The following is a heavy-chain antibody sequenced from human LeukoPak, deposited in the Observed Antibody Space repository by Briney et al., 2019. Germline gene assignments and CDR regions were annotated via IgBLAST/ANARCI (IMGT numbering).Heavy chain of an antibody. V-gene: IGHV3-7*03. D-gene: IGHD3-16*01. CDR2: IKQDGSEK. CDR1: GFTFSIYW. CDR3: ARIMITFGGPSGWFDP. Sequence: PGGSLRLSCAASGFTFSIYWMSWVRQAPGKGLEWVANIKQDGSEKYYVDSVKGRFTISRDNAKNSLYLQMNSLRAEDTAVYYCARIMITFGGPSGWFDPWGQGTLVTVSS. J-gene: IGHJ5*02.